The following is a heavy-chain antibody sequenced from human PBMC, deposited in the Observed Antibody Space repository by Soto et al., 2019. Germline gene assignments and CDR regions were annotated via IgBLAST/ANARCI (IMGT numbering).Heavy chain of an antibody. CDR3: AKDLRRRWYYDSSGTGGAFDI. V-gene: IGHV3-30*18. CDR2: ISYDGSNK. D-gene: IGHD3-22*01. Sequence: PGGSLRLSCAASGFTFSSYGMHWVRQAPGKGLEWVAVISYDGSNKYYADSVKGRFTISRDNSKNTLYLQMNSLRAEDTAVYYCAKDLRRRWYYDSSGTGGAFDIWGQGTMVTVSS. CDR1: GFTFSSYG. J-gene: IGHJ3*02.